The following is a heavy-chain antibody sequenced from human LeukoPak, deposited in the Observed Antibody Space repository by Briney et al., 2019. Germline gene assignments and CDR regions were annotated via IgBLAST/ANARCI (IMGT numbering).Heavy chain of an antibody. D-gene: IGHD3-3*01. V-gene: IGHV3-21*01. Sequence: GGSLRLSCAASGFTFSSYSMNWVRQAPGKGLEGVSSISSSSSYIYYADSVKGRFTISRDNAKNSLYLQMNSLRAEDTAVYYCAREADAAKYDFWSGYRVGPFDYWGQGTLVTVSS. J-gene: IGHJ4*02. CDR2: ISSSSSYI. CDR3: AREADAAKYDFWSGYRVGPFDY. CDR1: GFTFSSYS.